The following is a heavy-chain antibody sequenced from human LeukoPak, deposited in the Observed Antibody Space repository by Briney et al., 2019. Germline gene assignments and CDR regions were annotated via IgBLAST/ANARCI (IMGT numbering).Heavy chain of an antibody. J-gene: IGHJ4*02. CDR1: GGSVSDYY. D-gene: IGHD6-19*01. CDR2: IYHTGST. CDR3: ASAGQEQWLVDY. Sequence: PSETLSLTCTISGGSVSDYYWSWIRQSPGKGLEWIGYIYHTGSTSYSPSLKSRVTISADTSQNQFSLKLSSVTAADTAVYYCASAGQEQWLVDYWGQGTLVTVSS. V-gene: IGHV4-59*02.